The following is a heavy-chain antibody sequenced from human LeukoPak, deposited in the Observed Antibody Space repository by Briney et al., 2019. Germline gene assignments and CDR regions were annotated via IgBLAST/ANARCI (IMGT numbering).Heavy chain of an antibody. D-gene: IGHD2-2*01. CDR3: AREGGLGYCSSTSCSDFDY. V-gene: IGHV1-46*01. CDR2: INPSGGST. Sequence: ASVKVSCKASGYTFTSYYMHWVRQAPGQGLEWMGIINPSGGSTSYAQKSQGRVTMTRDTSTSTVYMELSSLRSEDTAVYYCAREGGLGYCSSTSCSDFDYWGQGTLVTVSS. CDR1: GYTFTSYY. J-gene: IGHJ4*02.